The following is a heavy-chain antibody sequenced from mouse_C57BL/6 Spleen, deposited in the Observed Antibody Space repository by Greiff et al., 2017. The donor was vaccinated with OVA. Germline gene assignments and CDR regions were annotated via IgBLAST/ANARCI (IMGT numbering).Heavy chain of an antibody. J-gene: IGHJ3*01. D-gene: IGHD2-4*01. CDR3: ARTGLPAWFAY. CDR2: INPNNGGT. V-gene: IGHV1-26*01. CDR1: GYTFTDYY. Sequence: EVKLQQSGPELVKPGASVKISCKASGYTFTDYYMNWVKQSHGKSLEWIGDINPNNGGTSYNQKFKGKATLTVDKSSSTAYMELRSLTSEDSAVYYCARTGLPAWFAYWGQGTLVTVSA.